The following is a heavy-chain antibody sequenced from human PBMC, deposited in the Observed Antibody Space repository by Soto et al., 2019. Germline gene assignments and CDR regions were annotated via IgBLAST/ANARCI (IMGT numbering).Heavy chain of an antibody. V-gene: IGHV1-18*01. J-gene: IGHJ3*02. CDR2: ISAYNGNT. Sequence: ASVKVSCKASGYTFTSYDINWVRQATGQGLEWMGWISAYNGNTNYAQKLQGRVTMTTDTSTSTAYMELNSLRAEDTAVYYCAKEIDYDFWSGHDAFDIWGQGTMVTVSS. D-gene: IGHD3-3*01. CDR3: AKEIDYDFWSGHDAFDI. CDR1: GYTFTSYD.